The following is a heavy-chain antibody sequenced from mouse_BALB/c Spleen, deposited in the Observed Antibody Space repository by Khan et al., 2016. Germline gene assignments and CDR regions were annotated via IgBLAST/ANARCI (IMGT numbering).Heavy chain of an antibody. CDR3: ARPDYGSSRGFAY. Sequence: QIQLVQSGPELKQPGETVRISCKASGYTFTNYGMNWVKQAPGKGLKWMGWINTYTGEPTYADDLRGRFVFSLETSASTAYLQINNLKDEDTATYFCARPDYGSSRGFAYWGQGTLVTVSA. V-gene: IGHV9-3-1*01. CDR2: INTYTGEP. J-gene: IGHJ3*01. CDR1: GYTFTNYG. D-gene: IGHD1-1*01.